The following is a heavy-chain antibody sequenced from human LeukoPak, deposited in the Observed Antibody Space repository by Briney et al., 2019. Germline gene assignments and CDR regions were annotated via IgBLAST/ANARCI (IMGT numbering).Heavy chain of an antibody. CDR3: ARRSGGNTSLAKRFDY. D-gene: IGHD4-23*01. Sequence: PSETLSLTCTVSGGTISSSSYYWGWIRQRPGKGLEWIGSIYYGGSTYYNPSLKSRVTKSVDTSKNQFSLKLSSVTAADTAVYYCARRSGGNTSLAKRFDYWGQGTLVTVSS. J-gene: IGHJ4*02. CDR1: GGTISSSSYY. CDR2: IYYGGST. V-gene: IGHV4-39*01.